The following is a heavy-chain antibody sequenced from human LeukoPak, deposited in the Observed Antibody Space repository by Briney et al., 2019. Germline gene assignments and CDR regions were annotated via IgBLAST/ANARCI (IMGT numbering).Heavy chain of an antibody. Sequence: GGSLRLSCAASGFTFSSYWMSWARQAPGKGLEWVAVIKQDGSERFYLDSVKGRFTISRDNAKNSLYLQLNSLRVEDTAVYYCTRDWDTRGQGTLVTVSS. CDR2: IKQDGSER. D-gene: IGHD5-18*01. V-gene: IGHV3-7*01. CDR1: GFTFSSYW. J-gene: IGHJ4*02. CDR3: TRDWDT.